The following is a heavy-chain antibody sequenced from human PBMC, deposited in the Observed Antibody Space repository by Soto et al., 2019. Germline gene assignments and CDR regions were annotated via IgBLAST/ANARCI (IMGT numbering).Heavy chain of an antibody. CDR2: IHYSGSI. CDR1: GASISSYY. Sequence: QEQLQESGPGLVKPSETLSLTCTVSGASISSYYWSWIRQPPGKGLDRIGYIHYSGSINYNPSLKSRVIISIDTSKNQFSLNLSSVTAADTAVYYCARHSQNGPPLWFGELLSWGQGTLVTVSS. V-gene: IGHV4-59*01. J-gene: IGHJ4*02. D-gene: IGHD3-10*01. CDR3: ARHSQNGPPLWFGELLS.